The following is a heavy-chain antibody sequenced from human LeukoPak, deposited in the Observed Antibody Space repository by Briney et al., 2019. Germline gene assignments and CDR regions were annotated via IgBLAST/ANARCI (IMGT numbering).Heavy chain of an antibody. V-gene: IGHV4-61*01. CDR1: GGSVNSGSYY. Sequence: VKPSETLSLTRTVSGGSVNSGSYYWNWIRQPPGKGLEWIGYIYYSGSTNYNPSLKSRVTISVDTSKNQFSLKLSSVTAADTAVYYCARAAYSGSYHSDYWGQGTLVTVSS. D-gene: IGHD1-26*01. CDR2: IYYSGST. J-gene: IGHJ4*02. CDR3: ARAAYSGSYHSDY.